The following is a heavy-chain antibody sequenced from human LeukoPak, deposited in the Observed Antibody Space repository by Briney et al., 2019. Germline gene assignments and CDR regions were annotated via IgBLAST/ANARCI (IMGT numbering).Heavy chain of an antibody. CDR3: ARAPGYCSSTSCYGELYYFDY. V-gene: IGHV1-2*02. Sequence: ASVKVSCKASGYTFISYGISWVRQAPGQGLEWMGWINPNSGGTNYAQKFQGRVTMTRDTSISTAYMELSRLRSDDTAVYYCARAPGYCSSTSCYGELYYFDYWGQGTLVTVSS. D-gene: IGHD2-2*01. J-gene: IGHJ4*02. CDR2: INPNSGGT. CDR1: GYTFISYG.